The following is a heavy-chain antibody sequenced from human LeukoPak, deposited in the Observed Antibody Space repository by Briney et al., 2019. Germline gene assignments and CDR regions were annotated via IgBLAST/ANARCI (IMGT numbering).Heavy chain of an antibody. V-gene: IGHV3-30*04. J-gene: IGHJ4*02. Sequence: PGRSLRLSCAASGFTFSTYAMHWVRQAPGKGLEWVAVIPYDGSNKYYADSVKGRFTISRENSKNRLYLQMNSLRAEDTAMYYCARAEGYGGELDSWGQGTLVTVSS. D-gene: IGHD4-23*01. CDR1: GFTFSTYA. CDR3: ARAEGYGGELDS. CDR2: IPYDGSNK.